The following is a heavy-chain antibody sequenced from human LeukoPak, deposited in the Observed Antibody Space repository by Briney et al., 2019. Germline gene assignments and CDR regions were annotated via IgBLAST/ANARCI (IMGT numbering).Heavy chain of an antibody. D-gene: IGHD3-22*01. CDR2: ISAYNGNT. J-gene: IGHJ4*02. Sequence: ASVKVSCKASGGTFSSYAISWVRQAPGQGLEWMGWISAYNGNTNYAQKLQGRVTMTTDTSTSTAYMELRSLRSDDTAVYYCARGKYYYDSSGYCFDYWGQGTLVTVSS. V-gene: IGHV1-18*01. CDR1: GGTFSSYA. CDR3: ARGKYYYDSSGYCFDY.